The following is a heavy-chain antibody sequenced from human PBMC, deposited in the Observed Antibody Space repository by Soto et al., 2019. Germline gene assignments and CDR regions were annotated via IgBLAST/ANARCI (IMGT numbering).Heavy chain of an antibody. CDR2: INAGNGNT. CDR3: ASDRRGIVVVIDY. V-gene: IGHV1-3*01. D-gene: IGHD3-22*01. J-gene: IGHJ4*02. Sequence: QVQLVQSGAEVKKPGASVKVSCKASGYTFTSYAMHWVRQAPGQRLEWMGWINAGNGNTKYSQKFQGRVTITRDTSASTDYMELSSLRSEDTAVYYCASDRRGIVVVIDYWGQGTLVTVSS. CDR1: GYTFTSYA.